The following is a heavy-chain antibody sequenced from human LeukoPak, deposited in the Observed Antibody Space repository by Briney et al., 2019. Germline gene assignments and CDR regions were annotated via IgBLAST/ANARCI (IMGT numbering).Heavy chain of an antibody. J-gene: IGHJ4*02. CDR2: ISGSGGST. D-gene: IGHD6-6*01. V-gene: IGHV3-23*01. Sequence: GGSLRLSCAASGFTFSSYAMSWVRQAPGPGLEYVSAISGSGGSTYYADSVKGRFTSSRDNSKNTLYLQMNSLRAEDTAVYYCAKGTEYSSSSVYFDYWGQGTLVTVSS. CDR3: AKGTEYSSSSVYFDY. CDR1: GFTFSSYA.